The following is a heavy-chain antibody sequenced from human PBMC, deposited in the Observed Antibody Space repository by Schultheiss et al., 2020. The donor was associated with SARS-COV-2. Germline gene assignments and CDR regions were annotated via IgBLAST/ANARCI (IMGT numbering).Heavy chain of an antibody. Sequence: SETLSLTCTVSGGSIRSYYWSWIRQPPGKGLEWIGYIYYSGSTNYNPSLKSRVTISVDTSKNQFSLKLSSVTAADTAVYYCARGDVGGYCSGGSCYPYDYWGQGTLVTVSS. CDR3: ARGDVGGYCSGGSCYPYDY. CDR2: IYYSGST. D-gene: IGHD2-15*01. CDR1: GGSIRSYY. J-gene: IGHJ4*02. V-gene: IGHV4-59*12.